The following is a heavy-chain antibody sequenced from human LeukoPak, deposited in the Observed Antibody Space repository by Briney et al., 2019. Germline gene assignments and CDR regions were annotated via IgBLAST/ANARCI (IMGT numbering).Heavy chain of an antibody. CDR1: GASLNDYY. Sequence: SETLSLTCTVSGASLNDYYWSWIRRPPGKALEWIGFIHSSGSANSNPSLTSRVTISIDTSKNRFSLNLRSLTAADTAVYFCASGAADGYNFGFDYWGQGTLAAVSS. D-gene: IGHD5-24*01. CDR3: ASGAADGYNFGFDY. CDR2: IHSSGSA. V-gene: IGHV4-59*12. J-gene: IGHJ4*02.